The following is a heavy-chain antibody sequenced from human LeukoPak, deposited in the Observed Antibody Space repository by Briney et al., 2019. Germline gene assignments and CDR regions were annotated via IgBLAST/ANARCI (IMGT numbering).Heavy chain of an antibody. CDR1: GGSISSGGYY. CDR3: ARLEWLRGLDY. Sequence: PSETLSLTCIVSGGSISSGGYYWSWIRQHPGKGLEWIGYIYYSGSTYYNPSLKSRVTISVDTSKNQFSLKLSSVTAADTAVYYCARLEWLRGLDYWGQGTLVTVSS. J-gene: IGHJ4*02. CDR2: IYYSGST. D-gene: IGHD5-12*01. V-gene: IGHV4-31*03.